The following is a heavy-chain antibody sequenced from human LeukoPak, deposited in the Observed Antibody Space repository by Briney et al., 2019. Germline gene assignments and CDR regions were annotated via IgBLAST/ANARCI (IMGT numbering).Heavy chain of an antibody. Sequence: SETLSLTCSVFGGSIHTSYWTWIRLPPGKGLDWIGYIYYSGTTNYNPSLKSRVSMSVDTSRNQFSLRLSSVTAADTAIYYCARGTVQMGMGERFFDFWGQGTLVTVSS. CDR2: IYYSGTT. CDR3: ARGTVQMGMGERFFDF. J-gene: IGHJ4*02. CDR1: GGSIHTSY. V-gene: IGHV4-59*01. D-gene: IGHD3-16*01.